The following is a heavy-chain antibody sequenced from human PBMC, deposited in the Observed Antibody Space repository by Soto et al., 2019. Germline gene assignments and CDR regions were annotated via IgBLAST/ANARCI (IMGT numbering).Heavy chain of an antibody. Sequence: QVQLVQSGAEVKKAGSSVKVSCKASGGTLNTNVISWVRQAPGQGLEWMGAIIPMFGSPKYAQKFLGRVTITADNPTSTIYMEMITLTSADTAVYYCARGGFVAGLYNAMDAWGQGTTVAVSS. J-gene: IGHJ6*02. D-gene: IGHD6-19*01. CDR2: IIPMFGSP. V-gene: IGHV1-69*06. CDR3: ARGGFVAGLYNAMDA. CDR1: GGTLNTNV.